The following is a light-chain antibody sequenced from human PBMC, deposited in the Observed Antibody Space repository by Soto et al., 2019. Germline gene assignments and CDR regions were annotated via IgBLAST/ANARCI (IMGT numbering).Light chain of an antibody. CDR1: QSVTSNS. CDR2: GAY. Sequence: EIVLTQSPGTLSLSPGERATLSCRASQSVTSNSLAWYQQKPGQAPRLLIYGAYNRATGIPDRFSGSGSGTDFTLTISRLEPEDFAVYYCQQYGSSSWTFGQGTKVDIK. J-gene: IGKJ1*01. CDR3: QQYGSSSWT. V-gene: IGKV3-20*01.